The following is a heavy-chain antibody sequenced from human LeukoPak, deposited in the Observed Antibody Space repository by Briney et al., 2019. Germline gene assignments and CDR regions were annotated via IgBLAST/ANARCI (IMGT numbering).Heavy chain of an antibody. V-gene: IGHV4-30-2*01. Sequence: SETLSLTCTVSGGSLSSGGYYWSWIRQPPGKGLEWIGYIYHSGSTYYNPSLKSRVTISVDRSKNQFSLKLTSVTAADTAVYYCASGDYGAGSPVMRYWGHGTLVIVSS. CDR3: ASGDYGAGSPVMRY. CDR2: IYHSGST. D-gene: IGHD3-10*01. J-gene: IGHJ4*01. CDR1: GGSLSSGGYY.